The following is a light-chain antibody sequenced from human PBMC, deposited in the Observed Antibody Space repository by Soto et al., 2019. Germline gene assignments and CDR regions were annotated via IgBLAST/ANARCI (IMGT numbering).Light chain of an antibody. V-gene: IGLV2-18*01. CDR2: EVS. Sequence: QSALTQPHSVSGSPGQSVTISCTGTSSDVGSYNRVSWYQQPPGTAPKLMIYEVSNRPSGVPDRFSGSKSGNTASLTISGRQAEDEADYYCSLYTSSSTSWVFGGGTKLTVL. CDR1: SSDVGSYNR. CDR3: SLYTSSSTSWV. J-gene: IGLJ3*02.